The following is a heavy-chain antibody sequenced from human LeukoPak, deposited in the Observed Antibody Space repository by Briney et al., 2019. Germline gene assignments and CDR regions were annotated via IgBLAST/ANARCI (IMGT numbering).Heavy chain of an antibody. CDR2: ISSSSTI. V-gene: IGHV3-48*02. CDR1: GFTFSSYS. Sequence: GGSLRLSCVASGFTFSSYSMNWVRQAPGKGLEWVSYISSSSTIYYADSVKGRFTISRDNAENSLYLQMNSLRDEDTAVYYCARDCSGHGNDYWGQGTLVTVSS. D-gene: IGHD2-15*01. J-gene: IGHJ4*02. CDR3: ARDCSGHGNDY.